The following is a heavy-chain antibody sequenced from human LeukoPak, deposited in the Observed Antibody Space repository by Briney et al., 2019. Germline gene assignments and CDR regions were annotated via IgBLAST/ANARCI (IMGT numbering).Heavy chain of an antibody. J-gene: IGHJ3*02. CDR3: SKDPNGDYVGAFDM. CDR1: GFTFSSYA. CDR2: ITVSGGTT. V-gene: IGHV3-23*01. Sequence: GGSLRLSCAASGFTFSSYAMHWVRQAPGKGLEWVSSITVSGGTTYYADSVKGRFSISRDNSRNTLFLHMNSLRADDTAVYYCSKDPNGDYVGAFDMWGPGTMVTVSS. D-gene: IGHD4-17*01.